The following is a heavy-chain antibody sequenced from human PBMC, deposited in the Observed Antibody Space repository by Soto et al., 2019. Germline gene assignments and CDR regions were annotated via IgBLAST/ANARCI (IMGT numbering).Heavy chain of an antibody. CDR2: VSSSADAT. CDR1: GFIFSSYD. V-gene: IGHV3-23*01. Sequence: EVQLLESGGGLVQPGGSLRLSCAASGFIFSSYDMAWVRQAPGKGLEWVSTVSSSADATQYADSVKGRFTISRDNSKNTLYLEMNNLGDEDTATYYCAKSYFFSWYYSWGQGTLVTVSS. D-gene: IGHD3-10*01. CDR3: AKSYFFSWYYS. J-gene: IGHJ5*01.